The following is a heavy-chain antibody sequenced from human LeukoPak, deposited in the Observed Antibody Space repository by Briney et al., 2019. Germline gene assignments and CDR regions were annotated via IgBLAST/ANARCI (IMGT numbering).Heavy chain of an antibody. D-gene: IGHD3-10*01. Sequence: GRSLRVSCAAPGFIFNNYAMHWVRHVPGRGLEWLAVIPYDGNNKYYADSVNGRFTISRDNSKNTLYLQMDSLRPEDTAVYYCARGDGSGSWRIDYWGQGTLVIVSS. CDR3: ARGDGSGSWRIDY. V-gene: IGHV3-30-3*01. CDR1: GFIFNNYA. CDR2: IPYDGNNK. J-gene: IGHJ4*02.